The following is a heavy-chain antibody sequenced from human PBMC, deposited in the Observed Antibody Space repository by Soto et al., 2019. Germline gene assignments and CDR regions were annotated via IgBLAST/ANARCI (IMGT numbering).Heavy chain of an antibody. D-gene: IGHD3-3*01. V-gene: IGHV2-5*02. CDR2: IYWDDDK. CDR1: VFSLTTSGVG. CDR3: AHRVLRTVFGLVTTTAIYFDF. J-gene: IGHJ4*02. Sequence: QITLNESGPTQVKPRQTLTLTCTFSVFSLTTSGVGVGWIRQSPGTAPEWLALIYWDDDKRYSPSLKSRLTITKDTSKNQVVLTMADLDPADTATYYCAHRVLRTVFGLVTTTAIYFDFWGQGTPVAVSS.